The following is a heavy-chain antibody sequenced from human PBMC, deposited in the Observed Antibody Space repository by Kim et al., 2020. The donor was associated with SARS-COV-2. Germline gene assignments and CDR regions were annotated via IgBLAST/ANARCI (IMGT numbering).Heavy chain of an antibody. CDR3: ARGSERGVVAGGLS. V-gene: IGHV3-11*05. CDR2: ISGSSPYR. D-gene: IGHD3-10*01. CDR1: GFDFNDQY. J-gene: IGHJ1*01. Sequence: GGSLRLSCVASGFDFNDQYMSWIRQAPGRGLEWVSYISGSSPYRNYADSVKGRFTISRDNAHNSLFLQMNNLRVDDTGVYYCARGSERGVVAGGLSWGQGALVTVSA.